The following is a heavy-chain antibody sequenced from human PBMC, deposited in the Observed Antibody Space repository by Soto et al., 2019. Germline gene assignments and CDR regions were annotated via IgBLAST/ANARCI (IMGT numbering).Heavy chain of an antibody. Sequence: QVQLVQSGAEVKEPGASVKISCKTSEHTFSNFYLHWVRQAPGQGLEWMGRLKTSDGGTIYAQHFQGRVTMTRDTSTNTAYMELSSLTSEDTAVFYCARAPTTYYKGDFDYWGQGTLVTVSS. J-gene: IGHJ4*02. V-gene: IGHV1-46*01. CDR3: ARAPTTYYKGDFDY. CDR1: EHTFSNFY. CDR2: LKTSDGGT. D-gene: IGHD1-26*01.